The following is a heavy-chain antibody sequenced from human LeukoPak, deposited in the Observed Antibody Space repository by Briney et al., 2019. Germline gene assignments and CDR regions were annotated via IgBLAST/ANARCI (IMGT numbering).Heavy chain of an antibody. J-gene: IGHJ6*02. D-gene: IGHD3-10*01. CDR1: GGSFSGYY. CDR3: ARGHNTNTFMVRGVKTRYGMDV. CDR2: ISHSGST. Sequence: SGTLSLTCAVYGGSFSGYYWSWIRQPPGKGLEWIWEISHSGSTNYNPSLKSRVTISVDTSKNQFSLKLSSVTAADTAVYYCARGHNTNTFMVRGVKTRYGMDVWGQGTTVTVSS. V-gene: IGHV4-34*01.